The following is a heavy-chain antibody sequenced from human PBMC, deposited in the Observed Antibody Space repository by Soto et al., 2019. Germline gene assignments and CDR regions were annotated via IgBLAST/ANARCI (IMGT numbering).Heavy chain of an antibody. CDR2: IVVGSGNT. CDR3: AADWDDFWSGYPDYYYYGMDV. Sequence: SEKVSCKASGFTFTSSAVQLVRQARGHRLELIGWIVVGSGNTNYAQKFQERVTITRDMSTSTAYMELSSLRSEDTAVYYCAADWDDFWSGYPDYYYYGMDVWGQGTTVTVSS. V-gene: IGHV1-58*01. D-gene: IGHD3-3*01. CDR1: GFTFTSSA. J-gene: IGHJ6*02.